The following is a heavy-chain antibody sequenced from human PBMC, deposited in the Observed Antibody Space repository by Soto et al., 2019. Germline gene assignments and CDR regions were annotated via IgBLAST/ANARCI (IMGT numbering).Heavy chain of an antibody. D-gene: IGHD1-26*01. Sequence: LRLSCAASGFTFSSYSVNWVRQAPGKGLEWVSYISSGSKTIFYADSVKGRFTVSRDNAKNSQYLQMNSLRDEDTAVYYCAREDILGARSFDYWGQGTLVTVSS. CDR2: ISSGSKTI. CDR1: GFTFSSYS. J-gene: IGHJ4*02. V-gene: IGHV3-48*02. CDR3: AREDILGARSFDY.